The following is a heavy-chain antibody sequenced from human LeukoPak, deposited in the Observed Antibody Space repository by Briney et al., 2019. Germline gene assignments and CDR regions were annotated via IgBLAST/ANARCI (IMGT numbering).Heavy chain of an antibody. CDR2: TNPNSGGT. CDR3: ASRNTGDY. CDR1: GGTFSSYA. V-gene: IGHV1-2*02. J-gene: IGHJ4*02. Sequence: ASVKVSCKASGGTFSSYAISWVRQAPGQGLEWMGWTNPNSGGTNYAQRFQGRVTMTRDTSISTAYMELSRLRSDDTAVYYCASRNTGDYWGQGTLVTVSS. D-gene: IGHD1-14*01.